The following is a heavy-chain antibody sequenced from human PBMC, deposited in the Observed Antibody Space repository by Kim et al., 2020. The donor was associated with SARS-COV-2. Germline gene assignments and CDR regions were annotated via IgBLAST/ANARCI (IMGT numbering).Heavy chain of an antibody. V-gene: IGHV3-11*05. CDR3: ARDRRRPAAAPGDFDL. J-gene: IGHJ2*01. D-gene: IGHD2-15*01. Sequence: DSVKGRLTISRDIAKNALYLQMNSLRAEDTAVYSCARDRRRPAAAPGDFDLWGRGTLVTVSS.